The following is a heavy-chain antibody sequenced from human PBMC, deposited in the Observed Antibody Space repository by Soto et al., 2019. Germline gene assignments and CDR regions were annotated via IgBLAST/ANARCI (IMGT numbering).Heavy chain of an antibody. D-gene: IGHD6-13*01. Sequence: QVQLQESGPGLVKPSGTLSLTCAVSSGSISTSNWWSWVRQPPGKGLEWIGQIYHSGSTNYNPSLKSRVTISVDKSKNQFSLKLNSVTAADTAVYFCARGYQEISAAGTYYYCYMDVWGKGTTVTVSS. V-gene: IGHV4-4*02. J-gene: IGHJ6*03. CDR1: SGSISTSNW. CDR3: ARGYQEISAAGTYYYCYMDV. CDR2: IYHSGST.